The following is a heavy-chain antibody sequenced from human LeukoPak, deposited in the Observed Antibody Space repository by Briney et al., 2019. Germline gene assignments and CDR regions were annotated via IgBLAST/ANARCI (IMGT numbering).Heavy chain of an antibody. CDR3: ARGVARFVVVAAINY. CDR2: INPSGGST. CDR1: GGTFSSYA. D-gene: IGHD2-21*02. Sequence: ASVKVSCKASGGTFSSYAISWVRQAPGQGLEWMGIINPSGGSTSYAQKFQGRVTMTRDTSTSTVYMELSSLRSEDTAVYYCARGVARFVVVAAINYWGQGTLVTVSS. V-gene: IGHV1-46*01. J-gene: IGHJ4*02.